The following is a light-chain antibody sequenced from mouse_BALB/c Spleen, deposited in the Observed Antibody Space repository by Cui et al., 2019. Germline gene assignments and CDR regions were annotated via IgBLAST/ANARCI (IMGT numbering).Light chain of an antibody. CDR1: QDVGTT. CDR2: WAS. CDR3: QQYNNYPPSLT. Sequence: DIVMTQSHKLMSTSVGDRVSITCKASQDVGTTVAWYQQKPGQSPKLLIYWASTRQTGVPDRLTGSGSGTDLTLTISNVQSEDLADYFCQQYNNYPPSLTFGAGTKLELK. V-gene: IGKV6-23*01. J-gene: IGKJ5*01.